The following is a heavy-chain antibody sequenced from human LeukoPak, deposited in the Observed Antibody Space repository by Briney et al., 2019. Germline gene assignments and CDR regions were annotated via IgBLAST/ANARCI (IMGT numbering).Heavy chain of an antibody. CDR2: INHSGST. V-gene: IGHV4-34*01. D-gene: IGHD6-13*01. CDR3: ARRLYRGYSSSWYFWFDP. Sequence: SETLSLTCAVYGGSFSGYYWSWIRQPPGKGLEWIGEINHSGSTNYNPSLKSRVTISVDTSKNQFSLKLSSVTAADTAVYYCARRLYRGYSSSWYFWFDPWGQGTLVTVSS. J-gene: IGHJ5*02. CDR1: GGSFSGYY.